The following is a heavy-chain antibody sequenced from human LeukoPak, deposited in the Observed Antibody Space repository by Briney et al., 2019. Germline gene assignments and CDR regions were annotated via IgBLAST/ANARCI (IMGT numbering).Heavy chain of an antibody. CDR3: AREGPKLLLEYYYGMDV. D-gene: IGHD2-15*01. CDR2: INPSGGST. V-gene: IGHV1-46*01. J-gene: IGHJ6*02. Sequence: ASVKVSCKASGYTFTSYYMHWVRQAPGQGLEWMGIINPSGGSTSYAQKFQGRVTMTRDTSTSTVCMELSSLRSEDTAVYYCAREGPKLLLEYYYGMDVWGQGTTVTVSS. CDR1: GYTFTSYY.